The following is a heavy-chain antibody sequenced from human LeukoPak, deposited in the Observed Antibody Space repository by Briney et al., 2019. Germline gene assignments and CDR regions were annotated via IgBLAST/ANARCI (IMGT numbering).Heavy chain of an antibody. Sequence: GGSLRLSCAASGFTFSSYAMHWVRQAPGKGLEWVAVISYDGSNKYYADSVKGRFTISRDNSKNTLYLQMNSLRAEDTAVYYCARESNLSWFDPWGQGTLATVSS. CDR1: GFTFSSYA. V-gene: IGHV3-30-3*01. CDR2: ISYDGSNK. CDR3: ARESNLSWFDP. D-gene: IGHD1-14*01. J-gene: IGHJ5*02.